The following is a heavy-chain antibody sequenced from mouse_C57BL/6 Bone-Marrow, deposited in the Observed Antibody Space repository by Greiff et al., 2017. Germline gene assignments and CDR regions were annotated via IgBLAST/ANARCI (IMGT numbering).Heavy chain of an antibody. CDR3: ARQLRAMDY. V-gene: IGHV5-4*01. CDR1: GFTFSSYA. CDR2: ISDGGSYT. D-gene: IGHD2-4*01. Sequence: EVQGVESGGGLVKPGGSLKLSCAASGFTFSSYAMSWVRQTPGKRLEWVATISDGGSYTYYPDNVKGRFTISRDNAKNNLYLQMSHLKSEDTAMYYCARQLRAMDYWDQGTSVTVSA. J-gene: IGHJ4*01.